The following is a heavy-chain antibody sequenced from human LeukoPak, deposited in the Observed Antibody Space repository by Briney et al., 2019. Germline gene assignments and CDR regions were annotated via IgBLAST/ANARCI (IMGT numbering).Heavy chain of an antibody. CDR2: TSLDGSTK. CDR1: GFSFTNYD. Sequence: PGGSLRLSCVASGFSFTNYDIHWVRQAPGRGLEWVAVTSLDGSTKLYTDTVRGRSIISRDNSKNTLYLQMDSLRAEDTAVYYCARDLTLGKPDYFDHWGQGTLVTVSS. V-gene: IGHV3-30-3*01. D-gene: IGHD7-27*01. CDR3: ARDLTLGKPDYFDH. J-gene: IGHJ4*02.